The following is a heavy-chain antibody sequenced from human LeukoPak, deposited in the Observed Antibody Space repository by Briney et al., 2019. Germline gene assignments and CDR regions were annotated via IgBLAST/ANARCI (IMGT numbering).Heavy chain of an antibody. Sequence: SETLSLTCAVYGGSFSGYYWSWIRQPPGKGLEWIGEINHSGSTNYNPSLKSRVTISVDTSKNQFSLKLSSVTAADTAVYYCAREDRYTTSRGGHWGQGTLVTVSS. CDR2: INHSGST. J-gene: IGHJ4*02. CDR3: AREDRYTTSRGGH. V-gene: IGHV4-34*01. D-gene: IGHD2-2*02. CDR1: GGSFSGYY.